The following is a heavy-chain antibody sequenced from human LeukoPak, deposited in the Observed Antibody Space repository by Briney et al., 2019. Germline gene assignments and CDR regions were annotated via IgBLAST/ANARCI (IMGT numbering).Heavy chain of an antibody. J-gene: IGHJ4*02. CDR3: ARAKSSSWTFDY. D-gene: IGHD6-13*01. CDR1: GFTFSCCT. V-gene: IGHV3-21*01. CDR2: ISSSSSYI. Sequence: KSGGSLRLSCAASGFTFSCCTMNWVRQAPGKGLEWVSSISSSSSYIYYADSVKGRFTISRDNAKNSLYLHMNSLRAEDTAVYYCARAKSSSWTFDYWGQGTLVTVSS.